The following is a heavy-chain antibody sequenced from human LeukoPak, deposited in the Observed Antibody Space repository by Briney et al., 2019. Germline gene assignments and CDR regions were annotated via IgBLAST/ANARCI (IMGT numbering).Heavy chain of an antibody. J-gene: IGHJ6*03. CDR2: ISGSGGST. Sequence: GGSLRLSCAASGFAFSSYAMSWVRQAPGKGLEWVSAISGSGGSTYYADSVKGRFTISRGNAKNSLYLQMDSLRAEDTALYYCARYLRKLYGVGGDYYFYMDVWGKGTTVTVSS. CDR3: ARYLRKLYGVGGDYYFYMDV. V-gene: IGHV3-23*01. D-gene: IGHD3-16*01. CDR1: GFAFSSYA.